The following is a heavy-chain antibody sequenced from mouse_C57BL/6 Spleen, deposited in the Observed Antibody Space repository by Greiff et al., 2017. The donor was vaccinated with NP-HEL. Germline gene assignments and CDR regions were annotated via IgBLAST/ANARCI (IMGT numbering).Heavy chain of an antibody. J-gene: IGHJ2*01. CDR2: IYPRSGNT. D-gene: IGHD1-1*01. CDR3: ARGLITTVVATGDYFDY. CDR1: GYTFTSYG. V-gene: IGHV1-81*01. Sequence: QVQLQQSGAELARPGASVKLSCKASGYTFTSYGISWVKQRTGQGLEWIGEIYPRSGNTYYNEKFKGKATLTADKSSSTAYMELRSLTSEDSAVYFCARGLITTVVATGDYFDYWRQGTTLTVSS.